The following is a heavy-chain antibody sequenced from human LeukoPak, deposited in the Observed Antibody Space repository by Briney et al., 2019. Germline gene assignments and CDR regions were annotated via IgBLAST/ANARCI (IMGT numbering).Heavy chain of an antibody. CDR1: GFTFSSYG. CDR2: IWYDGSNK. D-gene: IGHD4-23*01. V-gene: IGHV3-33*01. J-gene: IGHJ4*02. CDR3: AREVTTVVTRYFDY. Sequence: GGSLRLSCAASGFTFSSYGMHWVRQAPGKGLEWVAVIWYDGSNKYYADSVKGRFTISRDNSKNTLYLQMNSLRAEDTAVYYCAREVTTVVTRYFDYWGQGTLVTVFS.